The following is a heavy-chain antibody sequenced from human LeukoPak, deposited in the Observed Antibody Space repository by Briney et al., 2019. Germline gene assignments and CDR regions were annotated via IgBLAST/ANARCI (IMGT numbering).Heavy chain of an antibody. CDR1: GGSFSDYY. CDR3: ARTDYGDYYYVMAV. CDR2: INHDGST. D-gene: IGHD4-17*01. J-gene: IGHJ6*02. V-gene: IGHV4-34*01. Sequence: PSETLSLTCAVYGGSFSDYYWSWIRQPPGKGLEWIGEINHDGSTYYNPSLKSRVTISVDTSKNQFSLKLNSVTAADTAVYYCARTDYGDYYYVMAVWGQGTTVTVSS.